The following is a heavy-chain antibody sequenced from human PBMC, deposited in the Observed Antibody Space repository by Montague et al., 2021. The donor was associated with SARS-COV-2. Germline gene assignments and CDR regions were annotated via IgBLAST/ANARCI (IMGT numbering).Heavy chain of an antibody. CDR3: ARDGSLRFEILIGPRHYYCGMDV. CDR2: IYYSRST. CDR1: GGSISSSSYY. Sequence: SETLSLTCTVSGGSISSSSYYWGWLRQPPGKGLEWIGGIYYSRSTYYNPSLKSPVTISVDTSKNQFSLKLSSVTAAATAVYYSARDGSLRFEILIGPRHYYCGMDVWGQGTTVTVSS. V-gene: IGHV4-39*07. D-gene: IGHD3-9*01. J-gene: IGHJ6*02.